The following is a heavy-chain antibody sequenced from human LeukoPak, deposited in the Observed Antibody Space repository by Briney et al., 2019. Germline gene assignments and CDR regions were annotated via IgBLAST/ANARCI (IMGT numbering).Heavy chain of an antibody. Sequence: LAGGSLRLSCSASGSTFSTYVMHWVRQAPGKGLEYVSAISSNGDNTYYADSVKGRFTISRDNSKNTLYLQMSSLRADDTAVYYCVRGTGYWGQGTLVTVSS. CDR1: GSTFSTYV. CDR2: ISSNGDNT. J-gene: IGHJ4*02. CDR3: VRGTGY. V-gene: IGHV3-64D*06.